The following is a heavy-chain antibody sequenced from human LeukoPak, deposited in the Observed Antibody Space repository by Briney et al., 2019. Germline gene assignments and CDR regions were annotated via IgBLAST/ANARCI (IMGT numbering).Heavy chain of an antibody. CDR3: AIWFGELFLDY. J-gene: IGHJ4*02. V-gene: IGHV4-34*01. D-gene: IGHD3-10*01. CDR2: INHSGST. CDR1: GGSISSYY. Sequence: SETLSLTCTVSGGSISSYYWSWIRQPPGKGLEWIGEINHSGSTNYNPSLKSRVTISVDTSKNQFSLKLSSVTAADTAVYYCAIWFGELFLDYWGQGTLVTVSS.